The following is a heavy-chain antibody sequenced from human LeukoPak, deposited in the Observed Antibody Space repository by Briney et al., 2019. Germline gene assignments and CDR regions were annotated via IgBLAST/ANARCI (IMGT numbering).Heavy chain of an antibody. V-gene: IGHV4-59*01. D-gene: IGHD2-15*01. Sequence: SETLSLTCTVSGGSISSYYWSWIRQLPGKGLEWIGYIYYSGSTNYNPSLKSRVAMSVDTSNNQFFLRLTSVTAADTALYYCARGRFELPYWGQGTLVTASS. J-gene: IGHJ4*02. CDR1: GGSISSYY. CDR2: IYYSGST. CDR3: ARGRFELPY.